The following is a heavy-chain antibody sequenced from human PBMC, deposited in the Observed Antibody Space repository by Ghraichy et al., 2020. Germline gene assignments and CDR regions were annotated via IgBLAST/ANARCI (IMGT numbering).Heavy chain of an antibody. CDR3: AKAYCGGDCSYPPPDY. Sequence: GGSLRLSCAASGFTFSTYAMNWVRQAPGKGLEWVSAISSSGGTTYYADSVKGRFTVSRDNSKNTLYLQMNSLSAEDTAVYYCAKAYCGGDCSYPPPDYWGQGTLVIGSS. V-gene: IGHV3-23*01. CDR2: ISSSGGTT. D-gene: IGHD2-21*02. J-gene: IGHJ4*02. CDR1: GFTFSTYA.